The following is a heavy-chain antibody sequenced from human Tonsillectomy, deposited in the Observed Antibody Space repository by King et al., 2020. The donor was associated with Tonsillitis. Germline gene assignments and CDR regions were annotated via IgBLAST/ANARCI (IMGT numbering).Heavy chain of an antibody. V-gene: IGHV3-23*04. CDR1: GFTFSNYA. J-gene: IGHJ4*02. Sequence: VQLVESGGGLVQPGGSLRLSCAASGFTFSNYAMSWVRQAPGKGLEWVSAISGSGGSTYYADSVKGRFTISRDNSKNTLYLQMNSLRAEDTAVYYCAKDRLLWFGDFGPYLDYWGQGPLVTVSS. CDR2: ISGSGGST. D-gene: IGHD3-10*01. CDR3: AKDRLLWFGDFGPYLDY.